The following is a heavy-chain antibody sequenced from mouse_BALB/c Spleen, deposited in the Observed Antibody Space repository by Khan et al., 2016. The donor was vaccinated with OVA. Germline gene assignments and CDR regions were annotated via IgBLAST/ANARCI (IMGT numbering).Heavy chain of an antibody. CDR2: IDPYYGGI. J-gene: IGHJ1*01. CDR3: ARSTWYFDV. CDR1: GYSFTGYN. V-gene: IGHV1-39*01. Sequence: VQLKQSGPELEKPGASVKISCKASGYSFTGYNMNWVKQSNGKSLEWIGNIDPYYGGISYNQKFMGKATLTVDKSSSTAYMQLKSLTSEDSAVYYCARSTWYFDVWGAGTTVTVSS.